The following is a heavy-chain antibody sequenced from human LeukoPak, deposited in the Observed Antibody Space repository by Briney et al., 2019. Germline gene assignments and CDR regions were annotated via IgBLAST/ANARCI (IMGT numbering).Heavy chain of an antibody. CDR2: IYYSGST. Sequence: PSETLSLTCTVYGGSISSYYWSWIRQPPGKGLEWIGYIYYSGSTNYNPSLKSRLTMSVDTSKNQFSLNLSSVTAADTAVYYCARDSRDPSLWFGELLSPLDCWGQGTWSPSPQ. D-gene: IGHD3-10*01. V-gene: IGHV4-59*12. J-gene: IGHJ4*02. CDR1: GGSISSYY. CDR3: ARDSRDPSLWFGELLSPLDC.